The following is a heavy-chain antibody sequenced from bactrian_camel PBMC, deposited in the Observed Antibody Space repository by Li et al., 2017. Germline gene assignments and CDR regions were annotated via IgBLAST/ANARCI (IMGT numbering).Heavy chain of an antibody. V-gene: IGHV3S53*01. D-gene: IGHD1*01. Sequence: HVQLVESGGGSVQAGGSLRLSCAASGYFYCTNDMSWYRQPPGKEREFVSGIDSDGSTSYADSVKGRFSIAKDNANHTLYLQMNSLKPEDTATYYCAADIRPLGLQQTYGYWGKGTQVTVS. CDR2: IDSDGST. CDR3: AADIRPLGLQQTYGY. J-gene: IGHJ4*01. CDR1: GYFYCTND.